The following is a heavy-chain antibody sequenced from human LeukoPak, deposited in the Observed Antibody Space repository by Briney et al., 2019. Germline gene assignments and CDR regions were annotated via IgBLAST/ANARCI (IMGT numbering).Heavy chain of an antibody. CDR3: ARDTYYYGSGSSNYYGMDV. Sequence: GRSLRLSCAASGFTFSAYVMHWVRQAPGKGLEWVAFIWYDGSSKYYADSVKGRFTISRDNSKNTLYLQMNSLRAEDTAVYYCARDTYYYGSGSSNYYGMDVWGQGTTVTVSS. J-gene: IGHJ6*02. CDR2: IWYDGSSK. D-gene: IGHD3-10*01. CDR1: GFTFSAYV. V-gene: IGHV3-33*01.